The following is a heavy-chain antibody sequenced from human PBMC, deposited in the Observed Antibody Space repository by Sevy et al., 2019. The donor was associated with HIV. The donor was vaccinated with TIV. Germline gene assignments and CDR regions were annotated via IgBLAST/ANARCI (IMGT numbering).Heavy chain of an antibody. J-gene: IGHJ4*02. D-gene: IGHD5-18*01. CDR2: ISYEGSNK. Sequence: GGSLRLSCAASGFSFNSYAMHWVRQAPGKGPEWVAVISYEGSNKYYADSVRGRFTISRDNSNNILYLQMNSLRPDDTAVYFCARRGGGYSYGYYFYYWGQGTLVTVSS. V-gene: IGHV3-30-3*01. CDR1: GFSFNSYA. CDR3: ARRGGGYSYGYYFYY.